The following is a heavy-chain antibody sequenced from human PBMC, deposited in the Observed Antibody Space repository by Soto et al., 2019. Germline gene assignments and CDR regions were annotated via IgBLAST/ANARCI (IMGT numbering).Heavy chain of an antibody. J-gene: IGHJ6*02. CDR2: IYHSGST. Sequence: SETLSLTCAVSGGSISSSNWWSWVRQPPGKGLEWIGEIYHSGSTNYNPSLKSRVTISVDKSKNQFSLKLSSVTAADTAVYYCARALWFGELLANYYYYGMDVWGQGTTVTVSS. V-gene: IGHV4-4*02. D-gene: IGHD3-10*01. CDR3: ARALWFGELLANYYYYGMDV. CDR1: GGSISSSNW.